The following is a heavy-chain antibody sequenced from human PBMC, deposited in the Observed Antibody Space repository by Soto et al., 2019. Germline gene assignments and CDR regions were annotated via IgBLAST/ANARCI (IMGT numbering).Heavy chain of an antibody. CDR1: GYTFTRYN. V-gene: IGHV1-46*01. D-gene: IGHD4-17*01. CDR3: ARDGGDYGDPFDY. Sequence: ASVKVSCKASGYTFTRYNMHCVRQAPGQGLEWMGIINPSGGSTSYAQKFQGRVTMTRDTSTSTVYMELSSLRSEDTAVYYCARDGGDYGDPFDYWGQGTLVTVSS. J-gene: IGHJ4*02. CDR2: INPSGGST.